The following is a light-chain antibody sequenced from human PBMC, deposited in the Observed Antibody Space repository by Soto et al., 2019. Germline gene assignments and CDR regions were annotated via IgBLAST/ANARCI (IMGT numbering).Light chain of an antibody. J-gene: IGKJ2*01. V-gene: IGKV3-20*01. CDR1: QSVSSGY. Sequence: EIVLTQSPGTLSLSPGERATLSCRASQSVSSGYLAWYQHKPAQAPRLLIYGASNRATGIPDRFSGSGSGTDFTLTIRGLEPEDFAVFYCQQYINSPQTFGQGTKLQI. CDR2: GAS. CDR3: QQYINSPQT.